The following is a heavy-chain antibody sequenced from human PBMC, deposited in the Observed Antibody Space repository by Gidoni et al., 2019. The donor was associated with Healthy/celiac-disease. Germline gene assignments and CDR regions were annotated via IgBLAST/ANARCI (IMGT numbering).Heavy chain of an antibody. CDR3: ARVGGTPWRVTTGPDY. J-gene: IGHJ4*02. D-gene: IGHD4-17*01. CDR1: RFTFRDYY. V-gene: IGHV3-11*01. Sequence: QVQLVESGGDMVKPAGSLRLSCAASRFTFRDYYLLWIRQAPRKGLEWVSYISSSGSTIYYAGSVKGRFTISRDNAKNSLYLQMNSLRAEDTAVYYCARVGGTPWRVTTGPDYWGQGTLVTVSS. CDR2: ISSSGSTI.